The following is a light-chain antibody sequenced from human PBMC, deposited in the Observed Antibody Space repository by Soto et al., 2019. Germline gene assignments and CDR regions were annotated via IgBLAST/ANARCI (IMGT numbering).Light chain of an antibody. J-gene: IGLJ3*02. CDR3: AAWDDSLSGWV. Sequence: QSVLTQPPSASGTPGQRVTISCSGSSSNIGSNYLYWYQQLPGTAPKLLFYSLNQRPSGVPGRFSGSKSGTSASLAISGLRSEDEADYYCAAWDDSLSGWVFGGGTKLTVL. CDR1: SSNIGSNY. V-gene: IGLV1-47*02. CDR2: SLN.